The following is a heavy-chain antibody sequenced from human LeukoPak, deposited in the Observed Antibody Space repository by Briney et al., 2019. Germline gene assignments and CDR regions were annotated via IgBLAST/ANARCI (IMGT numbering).Heavy chain of an antibody. CDR3: AKLGCSTASCNEDNWFDP. CDR2: IYPGDSDT. V-gene: IGHV5-51*01. J-gene: IGHJ5*02. D-gene: IGHD2-2*01. CDR1: GYSFATYW. Sequence: GESLKISCKGSGYSFATYWIGWVRQMPGRGLEWMGIIYPGDSDTRYSPSFQGQVTISADKSISTAYLQWSSLKASDTAMYYCAKLGCSTASCNEDNWFDPWGQGTLVAVSS.